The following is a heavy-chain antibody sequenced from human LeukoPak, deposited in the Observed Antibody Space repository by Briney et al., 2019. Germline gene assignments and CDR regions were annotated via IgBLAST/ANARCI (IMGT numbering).Heavy chain of an antibody. J-gene: IGHJ5*02. CDR2: ISSSSSYI. D-gene: IGHD3-16*01. CDR1: GFTFSSYE. V-gene: IGHV3-21*05. Sequence: GGSLRLSCAASGFTFSSYEMNWVRQAPGKGREWVSYISSSSSYIYYADSVKGRFTISRDNAKNSLYLQMNSLRAEDTAVYYCARDGGDWFDPWGQGTLVTVSS. CDR3: ARDGGDWFDP.